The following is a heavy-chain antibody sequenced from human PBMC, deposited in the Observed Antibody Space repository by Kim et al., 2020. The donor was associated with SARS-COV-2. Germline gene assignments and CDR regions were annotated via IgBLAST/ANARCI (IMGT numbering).Heavy chain of an antibody. CDR2: IYPGDSDT. V-gene: IGHV5-51*01. J-gene: IGHJ4*02. CDR3: ARLYNGNYHGDF. Sequence: GESLKISCKGSGYSFATFWIGWVRQLPGKGLELMGIIYPGDSDTTYSPSFQGQVTISADKSISTAYLQWSSLKASDTAMYYCARLYNGNYHGDFWGQGTLVTVSS. D-gene: IGHD1-26*01. CDR1: GYSFATFW.